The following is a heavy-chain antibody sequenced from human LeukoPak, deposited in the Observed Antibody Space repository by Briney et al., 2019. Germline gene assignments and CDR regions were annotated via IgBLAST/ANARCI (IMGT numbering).Heavy chain of an antibody. CDR2: IHYSVKV. D-gene: IGHD6-19*01. V-gene: IGHV4-39*01. J-gene: IGHJ4*02. Sequence: PSETLSLTCTVSGGSLRSSGHWWVWIRQPPGKGLEWIGSIHYSVKVYYNPSLKSRVTTSVDTSTDQFSLRLSSATAADTAIYYCARQSGDQSSAWYFDAWGQGTLVTVSS. CDR1: GGSLRSSGHW. CDR3: ARQSGDQSSAWYFDA.